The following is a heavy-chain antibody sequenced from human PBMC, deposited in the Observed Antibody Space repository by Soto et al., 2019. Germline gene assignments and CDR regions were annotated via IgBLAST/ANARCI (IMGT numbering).Heavy chain of an antibody. V-gene: IGHV3-33*01. J-gene: IGHJ6*02. CDR2: IWYDGSNK. D-gene: IGHD3-16*01. Sequence: GGSLRLSCAASGFTFSSYGMHWVRQSPGKGLEWVAVIWYDGSNKYYADSVKGRFTISRDNSKNTLYLQMNSLRAEDTAVYYCARDGATFWVDYYYGMDVWGQGNTVTGSX. CDR1: GFTFSSYG. CDR3: ARDGATFWVDYYYGMDV.